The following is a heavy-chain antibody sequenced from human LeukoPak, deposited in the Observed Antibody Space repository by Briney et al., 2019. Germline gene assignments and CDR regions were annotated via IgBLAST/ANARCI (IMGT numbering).Heavy chain of an antibody. J-gene: IGHJ5*02. CDR2: ISGGGGST. Sequence: GGSLRLSCAASGFTFSSYAMNWVRQAPGKGLEWVSVISGGGGSTYYADSVKGRFTISRDNSKNTLYLQMNSLRADDMAVYYCARSPTAINGYFDPWGQGTLVTVSS. V-gene: IGHV3-23*01. CDR1: GFTFSSYA. D-gene: IGHD2-21*02. CDR3: ARSPTAINGYFDP.